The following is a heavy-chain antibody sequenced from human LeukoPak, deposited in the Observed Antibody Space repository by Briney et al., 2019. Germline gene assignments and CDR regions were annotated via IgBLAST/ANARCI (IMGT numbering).Heavy chain of an antibody. CDR2: ISFDGSNK. CDR1: GFTFISYA. Sequence: PGGSLRLSCAAPGFTFISYAMHWVRQAPGKGLEWVAVISFDGSNKYYADSVKGRFTISRDNSKNTLFLQMNSLRGEDTAVYYCARDREVAAIGYYYYYGMDVWGQGTTVTVSS. D-gene: IGHD2-15*01. CDR3: ARDREVAAIGYYYYYGMDV. V-gene: IGHV3-30-3*01. J-gene: IGHJ6*02.